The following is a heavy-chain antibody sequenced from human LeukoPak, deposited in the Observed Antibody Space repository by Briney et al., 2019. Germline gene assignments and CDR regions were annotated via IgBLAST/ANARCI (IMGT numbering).Heavy chain of an antibody. V-gene: IGHV3-23*01. CDR3: AKGRGVYCSSTSCYRYFDY. CDR2: ISGSGGST. J-gene: IGHJ4*02. CDR1: GFTFSSYA. Sequence: PGRSLRLSCAASGFTFSSYAMSWVRQAPGKGLEWVSAISGSGGSTYYADSVKGRFTISRDNSKNTLYLQMNSLRAEDTAVYYCAKGRGVYCSSTSCYRYFDYWGQGTLVTVSS. D-gene: IGHD2-2*01.